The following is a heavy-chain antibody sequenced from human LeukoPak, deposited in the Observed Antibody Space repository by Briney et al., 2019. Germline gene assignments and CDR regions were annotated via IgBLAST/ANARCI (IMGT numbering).Heavy chain of an antibody. CDR1: GGSISSYY. CDR3: ARDGYGSGSYVYYYYYGMDV. J-gene: IGHJ6*02. D-gene: IGHD3-10*01. CDR2: IYYSGST. V-gene: IGHV4-59*12. Sequence: SETLSLTCTVSGGSISSYYWSWIRQPPGKGLEWMGYIYYSGSTNYNPSLKSRVTISVDTSKNQFSLKLSSVTAADTAVYYCARDGYGSGSYVYYYYYGMDVWGQGTTVTVSS.